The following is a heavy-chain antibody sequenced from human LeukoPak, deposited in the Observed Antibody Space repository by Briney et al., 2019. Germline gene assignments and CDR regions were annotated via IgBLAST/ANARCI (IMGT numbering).Heavy chain of an antibody. CDR1: GGSISSYY. V-gene: IGHV4-59*12. CDR2: ISYSGST. J-gene: IGHJ4*02. CDR3: ARTQHCSSTSCPHGLDS. D-gene: IGHD2-2*01. Sequence: SETLSLTCTVSGGSISSYYLSWIRQPPGKGLEWIGYISYSGSTNYNPSLKSRVTISVDTSKNQFSLKLSSVTAADTAVYYCARTQHCSSTSCPHGLDSWGQGTLVTVSS.